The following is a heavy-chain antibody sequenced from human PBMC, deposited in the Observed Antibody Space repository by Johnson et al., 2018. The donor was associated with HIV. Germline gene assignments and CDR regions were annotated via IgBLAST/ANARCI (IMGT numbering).Heavy chain of an antibody. CDR3: ASGVTARAPLLI. V-gene: IGHV3-66*02. J-gene: IGHJ3*02. CDR1: GFFVGGTF. CDR2: IEAGGST. Sequence: MQLVESGGGLVHPGGSLRLSCAVSGFFVGGTFMNWVRQAPGKGLEWVSVIEAGGSTYYADSVKGRFTISRDNSRNTVFLQMIILRPKDTAMYYCASGVTARAPLLIWGQGTMVTVSS. D-gene: IGHD6-6*01.